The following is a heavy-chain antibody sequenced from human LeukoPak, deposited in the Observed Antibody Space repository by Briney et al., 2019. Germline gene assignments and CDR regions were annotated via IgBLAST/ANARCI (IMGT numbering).Heavy chain of an antibody. V-gene: IGHV4-30-4*01. D-gene: IGHD2-15*01. Sequence: SQTLSLTCTVSGGSISSGDYYWSWIRQPPGKGLEWIGYIYYSGSTYYNPSLKSRVTISVDTSMNQFSLKLSFVTTADTAVYYCARALGYCSGGSCTRGYNWFDPWGQGTLVTVPS. CDR3: ARALGYCSGGSCTRGYNWFDP. J-gene: IGHJ5*02. CDR1: GGSISSGDYY. CDR2: IYYSGST.